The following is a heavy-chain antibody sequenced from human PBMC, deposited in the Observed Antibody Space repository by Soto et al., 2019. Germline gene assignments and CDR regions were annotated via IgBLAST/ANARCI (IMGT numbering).Heavy chain of an antibody. V-gene: IGHV5-51*01. CDR1: GYSFTSYW. CDR3: ARGYCTTNICDPWFDP. Sequence: GESLKISCTGVGYSFTSYWIGWVRQMPGKGLEWMGIIYPGDSDTRYSPSFQGQVTISADKSISTVYLQWSSLKASDTAMYYCARGYCTTNICDPWFDPWGQGTLVTVSS. J-gene: IGHJ5*02. D-gene: IGHD2-8*01. CDR2: IYPGDSDT.